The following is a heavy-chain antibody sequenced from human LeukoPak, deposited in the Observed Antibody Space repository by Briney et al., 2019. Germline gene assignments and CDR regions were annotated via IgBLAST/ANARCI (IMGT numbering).Heavy chain of an antibody. Sequence: ASVKVSCKASGYTFTGYYMHWVRQAPGQGLEWMGWTNPNTGDTNYPQKFQGGVTMTTDTSISTAYMDLSRLSSDDTAVYYCATLVRGSNSYYPYWGQGTLVTVSS. J-gene: IGHJ4*02. V-gene: IGHV1-2*02. CDR2: TNPNTGDT. D-gene: IGHD3-10*01. CDR3: ATLVRGSNSYYPY. CDR1: GYTFTGYY.